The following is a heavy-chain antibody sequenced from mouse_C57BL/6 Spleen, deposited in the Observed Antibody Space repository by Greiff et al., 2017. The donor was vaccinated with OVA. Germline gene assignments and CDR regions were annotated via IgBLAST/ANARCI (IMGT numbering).Heavy chain of an antibody. CDR3: ARYYGKRLGYAMDY. CDR2: IDPSDSYT. D-gene: IGHD1-1*01. CDR1: GYTFTSYW. J-gene: IGHJ4*01. V-gene: IGHV1-69*01. Sequence: VQLQQPGAELVMPGASVKLSCEASGYTFTSYWMHWVKQRPGQGLEWIGEIDPSDSYTNYNQKFKGKSTLTVDKSSSTAYMQLSSLTSEDSAVYYCARYYGKRLGYAMDYWGQGTSVTVSS.